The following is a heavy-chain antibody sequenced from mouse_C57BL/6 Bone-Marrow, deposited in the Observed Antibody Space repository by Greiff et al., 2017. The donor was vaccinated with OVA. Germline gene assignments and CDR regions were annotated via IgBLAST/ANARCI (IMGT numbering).Heavy chain of an antibody. CDR1: GYSFTGYY. D-gene: IGHD1-1*01. CDR2: INPSTGGT. CDR3: ARLGGVVAKDFDV. J-gene: IGHJ1*03. Sequence: EVQLQQSGPELVKPGASVKISCKASGYSFTGYYMHWVKQSSEKSLEWIGEINPSTGGTSYNQKFKGKATVTVDKSSSTAYMQLKSLTSEDAAVYYCARLGGVVAKDFDVWGTGTTVTVSS. V-gene: IGHV1-43*01.